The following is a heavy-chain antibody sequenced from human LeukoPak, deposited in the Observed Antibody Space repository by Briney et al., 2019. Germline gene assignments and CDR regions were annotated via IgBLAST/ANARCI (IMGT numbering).Heavy chain of an antibody. CDR1: GFTFSSYA. J-gene: IGHJ4*02. D-gene: IGHD6-19*01. V-gene: IGHV3-30-3*01. CDR3: ARGSSGWYSDFDY. CDR2: ISYDGSNK. Sequence: GGSLRLSCAASGFTFSSYAMHWVRQAPGKGLEWVAVISYDGSNKYYADSVKGRFTISRDNSKNTLYLQMNSLRAEDTAVYYCARGSSGWYSDFDYWGQGTLVTVSS.